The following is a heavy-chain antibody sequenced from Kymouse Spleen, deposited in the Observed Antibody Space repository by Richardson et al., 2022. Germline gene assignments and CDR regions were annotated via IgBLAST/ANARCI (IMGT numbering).Heavy chain of an antibody. CDR3: AREGCTNGVCFDY. D-gene: IGHD2-8*01. V-gene: IGHV4-59*01. Sequence: QVQLQESGPGLVKPSETLSLTCTVSGGSISSYYWSWIRQPPGKGLEWIGYIYYSGSTNYNPSLKSRVTISVDTSKNQFSLKLSSVTAADTAVYYCAREGCTNGVCFDYWGQGTLVTVSS. CDR2: IYYSGST. J-gene: IGHJ4*02. CDR1: GGSISSYY.